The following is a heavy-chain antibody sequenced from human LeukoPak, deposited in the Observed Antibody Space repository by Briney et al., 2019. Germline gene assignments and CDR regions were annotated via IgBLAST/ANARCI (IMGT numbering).Heavy chain of an antibody. D-gene: IGHD1-26*01. CDR2: ISSGGDYI. Sequence: GVSLRLSCVASGFTFSSYWMHWVRQVPGKGLEWVSTISSGGDYIYYADSVWGRFTISRDNAEGSLYLQMNSLRAEDTAVYYCSRDLSLGAPQGFDYWGRGTLVTVSS. J-gene: IGHJ4*02. CDR3: SRDLSLGAPQGFDY. CDR1: GFTFSSYW. V-gene: IGHV3-21*01.